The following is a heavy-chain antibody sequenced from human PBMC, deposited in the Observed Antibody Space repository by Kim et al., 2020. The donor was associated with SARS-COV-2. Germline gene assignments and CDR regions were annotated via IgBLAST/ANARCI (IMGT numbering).Heavy chain of an antibody. D-gene: IGHD6-19*01. J-gene: IGHJ4*02. CDR3: AKGGEQWHRERCFFDY. Sequence: GGSLRLSCAASGFTFSSYAMSWVRQAPGKGLEWVSAISGSGGSTYYADSVKGRFTISRDNSKNTLYLQMNSLRAEDTAVYYCAKGGEQWHRERCFFDYWGQGTLVTVSS. V-gene: IGHV3-23*01. CDR2: ISGSGGST. CDR1: GFTFSSYA.